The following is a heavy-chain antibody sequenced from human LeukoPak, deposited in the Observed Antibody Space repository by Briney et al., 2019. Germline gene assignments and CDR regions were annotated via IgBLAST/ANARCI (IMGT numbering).Heavy chain of an antibody. J-gene: IGHJ4*02. Sequence: GGSLRLSCEASGFTFRNYAMHWVRQAPGKWLEWVAFIRFDGSNKSYPDSLKGRFTISRDNSKNTLYLQLKSLRPEDTAVYYCVKDGGLHFDYWGQGTLVTVSS. CDR2: IRFDGSNK. V-gene: IGHV3-30*02. CDR3: VKDGGLHFDY. D-gene: IGHD2-21*02. CDR1: GFTFRNYA.